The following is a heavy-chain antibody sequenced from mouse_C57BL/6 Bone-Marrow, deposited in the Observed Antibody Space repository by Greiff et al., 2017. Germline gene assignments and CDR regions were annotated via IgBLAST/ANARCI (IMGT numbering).Heavy chain of an antibody. Sequence: QVQLQQPGAELVMPGASVKLSCKASGYTFTSYWMHWVKQRPGQGLEWIGEIDPSDSYTNYNQKFKGKSTLTVDKSSSTAYMQRSSLTSEDSAVYYCAKGVYYGNYSLYYYAMDYWGQGTSVTVSS. CDR1: GYTFTSYW. J-gene: IGHJ4*01. D-gene: IGHD2-1*01. V-gene: IGHV1-69*01. CDR2: IDPSDSYT. CDR3: AKGVYYGNYSLYYYAMDY.